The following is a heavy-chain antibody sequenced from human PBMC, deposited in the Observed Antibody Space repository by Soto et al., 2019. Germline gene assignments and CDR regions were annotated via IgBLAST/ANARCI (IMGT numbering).Heavy chain of an antibody. CDR2: ISPYNGNT. J-gene: IGHJ5*02. V-gene: IGHV1-18*01. CDR1: GYIFSNYG. CDR3: AREGGTMGAGWFDP. Sequence: ASVKVSCKASGYIFSNYGISWVRQAPGQGLEWMGWISPYNGNTNYAQKLQDRVTMTTDTSTSTAYMELRSLRSDDTAVYYCAREGGTMGAGWFDPWGQGTLVTVSS. D-gene: IGHD3-10*01.